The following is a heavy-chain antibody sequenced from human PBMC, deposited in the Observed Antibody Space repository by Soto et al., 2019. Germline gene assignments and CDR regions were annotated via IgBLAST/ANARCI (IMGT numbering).Heavy chain of an antibody. V-gene: IGHV3-30-3*01. CDR1: GFGFSGYS. J-gene: IGHJ6*02. CDR3: VRVGWGYSYGNGMDG. Sequence: QVQLVESGGGVVQPGGSLRLSCLASGFGFSGYSMHWVRQAPGKGLAWVADIKHDGSEIYYADSVKGRFTISKDDSKNTLHLQMNALRVDDTALYYCVRVGWGYSYGNGMDGWGQGTTVTVFS. CDR2: IKHDGSEI. D-gene: IGHD5-18*01.